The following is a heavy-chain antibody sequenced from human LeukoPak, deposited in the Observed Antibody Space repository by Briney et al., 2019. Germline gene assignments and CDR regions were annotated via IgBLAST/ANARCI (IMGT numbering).Heavy chain of an antibody. V-gene: IGHV4-59*12. CDR2: IYYSGST. CDR1: GGSISSYY. D-gene: IGHD4-17*01. J-gene: IGHJ4*02. CDR3: ARDRSPWLYGLGFDY. Sequence: SETLSLTCTVSGGSISSYYWSWIRQPPGKGLEWIGYIYYSGSTYYNPSLRSRVTISVDTSKNQFSLKLSSVTAADTAVYYCARDRSPWLYGLGFDYWGQGTLVTVSS.